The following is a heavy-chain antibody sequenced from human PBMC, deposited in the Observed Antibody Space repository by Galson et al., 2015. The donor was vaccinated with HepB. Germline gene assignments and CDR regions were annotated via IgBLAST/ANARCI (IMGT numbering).Heavy chain of an antibody. CDR3: TRESDYYGSGINRWGDFDY. CDR2: IGNNAYGGTT. CDR1: GFTFGEYA. J-gene: IGHJ4*02. V-gene: IGHV3-49*03. D-gene: IGHD3-10*01. Sequence: SLRLSCAASGFTFGEYALNWFRQAPGKGLEWVGFIGNNAYGGTTECAASVKGRFTISRDDSKSIAYLQMSSLRTEDTAVYYCTRESDYYGSGINRWGDFDYWGRGTLVTVSS.